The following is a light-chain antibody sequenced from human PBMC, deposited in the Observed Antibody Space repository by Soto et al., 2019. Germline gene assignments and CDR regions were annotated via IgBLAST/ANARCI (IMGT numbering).Light chain of an antibody. CDR2: GAS. J-gene: IGKJ4*01. V-gene: IGKV3-20*01. CDR3: QQYANSPLP. CDR1: QSVGRNF. Sequence: EIVLTQSPGTLSLSPGERATLSCRASQSVGRNFLAWYQQKPGQAPRLLIHGASTRASGIPDRFSGSGSGTDFIFTISRLEPEDFAVYYCQQYANSPLPFGGGTKVEIK.